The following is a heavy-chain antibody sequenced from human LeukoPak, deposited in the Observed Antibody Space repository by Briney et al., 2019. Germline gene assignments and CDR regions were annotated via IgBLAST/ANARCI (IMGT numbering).Heavy chain of an antibody. J-gene: IGHJ6*03. D-gene: IGHD2-2*02. CDR1: GFTFSSYW. V-gene: IGHV3-74*01. CDR3: ARAGCSSTSCYKWYYYYYMDV. CDR2: INSDGGST. Sequence: PGGSLRLSCEASGFTFSSYWMHWVRQAPGKGLVWVSRINSDGGSTAYADSVKGRFTISRDNSKNTLYLQMNSLRAEDTAVYYCARAGCSSTSCYKWYYYYYMDVWGKGTTVTVSS.